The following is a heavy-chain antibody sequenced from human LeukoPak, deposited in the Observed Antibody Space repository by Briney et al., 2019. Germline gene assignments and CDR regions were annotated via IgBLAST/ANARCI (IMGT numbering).Heavy chain of an antibody. CDR2: ISGSGGST. J-gene: IGHJ4*02. Sequence: PGGSLRLSCAASGFTFSSYAMSWVRQAPGKGLEWVSAISGSGGSTYYADSVKGRFTISRDNSKNTLYLQMNSLRAEDTAVYYCAKGTLTFGGVIVQPFDYWGQGTLVTVSS. V-gene: IGHV3-23*01. CDR1: GFTFSSYA. D-gene: IGHD3-16*02. CDR3: AKGTLTFGGVIVQPFDY.